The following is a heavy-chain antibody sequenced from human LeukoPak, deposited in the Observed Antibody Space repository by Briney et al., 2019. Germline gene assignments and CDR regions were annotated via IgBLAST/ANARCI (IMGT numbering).Heavy chain of an antibody. CDR3: ARIEWERLGRAFDI. CDR2: ISWNSGSI. D-gene: IGHD1-26*01. J-gene: IGHJ3*02. CDR1: GFIFNNYA. Sequence: GGSLRLSCAGSGFIFNNYAMHWVRQPPGKGLEWVSGISWNSGSIDYADSVKGRFTISRDNSKNTLYLQMNSLRAEDMAVYYCARIEWERLGRAFDIWGQGTMVTVSS. V-gene: IGHV3-9*03.